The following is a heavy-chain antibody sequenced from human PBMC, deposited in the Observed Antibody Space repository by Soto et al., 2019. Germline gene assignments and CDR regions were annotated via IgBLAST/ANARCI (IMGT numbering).Heavy chain of an antibody. J-gene: IGHJ4*02. Sequence: GGSLRLSCAASGFTFSGSAMHWVRQASGKGLEWVGRIRSKANSYATAYAASVKGRFTISRDDSKNTAYLQMNSLKTEDTAVYYCTRLGGSNSSSWNYWGQGTLVTVSS. V-gene: IGHV3-73*01. D-gene: IGHD6-13*01. CDR2: IRSKANSYAT. CDR1: GFTFSGSA. CDR3: TRLGGSNSSSWNY.